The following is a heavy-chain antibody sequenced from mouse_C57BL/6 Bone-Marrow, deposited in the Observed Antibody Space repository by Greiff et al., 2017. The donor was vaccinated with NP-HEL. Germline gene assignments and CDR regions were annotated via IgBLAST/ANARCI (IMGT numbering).Heavy chain of an antibody. D-gene: IGHD5-1*01. Sequence: EVMLVESGGDLVKPGGSLKLSCAASGFTFSSYGMSWVRQTPDKRLEWVATISSGGSYTYYPDSVKGRFTISRDNAKHTLYLQMSSLKSEYTAMYYCASPYVYLYAMDYWGQGTSVTVSS. V-gene: IGHV5-6*01. CDR1: GFTFSSYG. CDR3: ASPYVYLYAMDY. CDR2: ISSGGSYT. J-gene: IGHJ4*01.